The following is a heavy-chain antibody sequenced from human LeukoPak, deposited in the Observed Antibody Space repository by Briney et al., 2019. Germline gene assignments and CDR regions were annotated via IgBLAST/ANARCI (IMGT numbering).Heavy chain of an antibody. V-gene: IGHV4/OR15-8*02. CDR1: GGSISGTNW. J-gene: IGHJ4*02. Sequence: SETLSLTCGVSGGSISGTNWWSWVRQPPGQGLEWIGGISLAGQTNYNPSLNGRVTMSLDKSSNQLSLHLTSVTAADTATYYCSRESGPFCPFGYWGQGTLVIVSS. D-gene: IGHD1-26*01. CDR3: SRESGPFCPFGY. CDR2: ISLAGQT.